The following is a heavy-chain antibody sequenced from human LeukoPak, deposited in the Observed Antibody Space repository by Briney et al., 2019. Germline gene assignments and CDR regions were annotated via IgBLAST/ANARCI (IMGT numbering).Heavy chain of an antibody. CDR2: INHSGST. CDR3: ARDFSSSSSVYYYYYMDV. CDR1: GGSFSGYY. J-gene: IGHJ6*03. Sequence: SETLSLTCAVYGGSFSGYYWSWIRQPPGKGLEWIGEINHSGSTNYNPSLKSRVTISVDSSKNHFSLKLSSVTAADTAVYYCARDFSSSSSVYYYYYMDVWGKGTTVTVSS. D-gene: IGHD6-6*01. V-gene: IGHV4-34*01.